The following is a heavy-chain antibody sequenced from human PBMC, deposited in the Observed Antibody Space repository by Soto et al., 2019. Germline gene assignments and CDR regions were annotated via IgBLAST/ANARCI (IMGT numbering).Heavy chain of an antibody. CDR3: ARGYYDSSGPYGMDV. D-gene: IGHD3-22*01. J-gene: IGHJ6*02. CDR1: GGSISSYY. CDR2: IYYSGST. V-gene: IGHV4-59*08. Sequence: SETLSLTCTVSGGSISSYYWSWIRQPPGKGLEWIGYIYYSGSTYYNPSLKSRVTISVDTSKNQFSLKLSSVTAADTAVYYCARGYYDSSGPYGMDVWGQGTTVTVSS.